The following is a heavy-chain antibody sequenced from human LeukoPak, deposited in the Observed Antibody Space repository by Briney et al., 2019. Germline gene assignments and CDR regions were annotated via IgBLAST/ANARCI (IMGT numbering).Heavy chain of an antibody. Sequence: ASVKVSCKASGYTFTGYYMHWVRQAPGQGLEWMRRINPNSGGTNYAQKFQGRVTMTRDTSISTAYMELSRLRSDDTAVYYCAVLLWFGELLQDYWGQGTLVTVSS. CDR2: INPNSGGT. CDR1: GYTFTGYY. CDR3: AVLLWFGELLQDY. V-gene: IGHV1-2*06. D-gene: IGHD3-10*01. J-gene: IGHJ4*02.